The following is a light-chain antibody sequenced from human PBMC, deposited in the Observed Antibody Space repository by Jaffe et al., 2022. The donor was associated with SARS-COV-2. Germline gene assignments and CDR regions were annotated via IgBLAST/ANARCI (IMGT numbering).Light chain of an antibody. CDR3: SSFTSSSTLEVI. CDR1: SSDVGSYNY. V-gene: IGLV2-14*03. Sequence: QSALTQPASVSGSPGQSITISCTGTSSDVGSYNYVSWYQQHAGKAPKLLIYDVTNRPSGVSNRFSGSKSGNTASLAISGLQAEDEADYYCSSFTSSSTLEVIFGGGTKLTVL. J-gene: IGLJ2*01. CDR2: DVT.